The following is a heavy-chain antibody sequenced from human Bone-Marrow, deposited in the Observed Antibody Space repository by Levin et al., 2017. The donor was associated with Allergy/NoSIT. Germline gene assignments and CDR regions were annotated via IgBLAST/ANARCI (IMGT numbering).Heavy chain of an antibody. CDR3: ARERNFKCARSTCYVAFEI. V-gene: IGHV3-74*01. J-gene: IGHJ3*02. D-gene: IGHD2-2*01. Sequence: GESLKISCAASGFTFSSYWMHWVRQAPGKGLVWVSRIKTDGSETNYGDSVKGRFTISRDNAKNTLYLQMNSLRDEDSAVYYCARERNFKCARSTCYVAFEIWGRGTMVTVSS. CDR1: GFTFSSYW. CDR2: IKTDGSET.